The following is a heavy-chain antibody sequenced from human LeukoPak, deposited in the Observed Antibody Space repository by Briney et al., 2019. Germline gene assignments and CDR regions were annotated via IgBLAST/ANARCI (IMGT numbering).Heavy chain of an antibody. J-gene: IGHJ6*02. CDR1: GYTFTSYG. V-gene: IGHV1-8*02. Sequence: GASVKVSCKASGYTFTSYGISWVRQAPGQGLEWMGWMNPNSGNTGYAQKFQGRVTMTRNTSISTAYMELSSLRSEDTAVYYCARGFKSSSWYLPGYYYYYGMDVWGQGTTVTVSS. CDR2: MNPNSGNT. D-gene: IGHD6-13*01. CDR3: ARGFKSSSWYLPGYYYYYGMDV.